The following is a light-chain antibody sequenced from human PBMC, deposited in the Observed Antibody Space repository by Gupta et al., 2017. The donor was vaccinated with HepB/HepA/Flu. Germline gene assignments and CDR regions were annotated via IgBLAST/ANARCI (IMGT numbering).Light chain of an antibody. Sequence: QTVVTQEPSFSVSPGGTVTLTCGLSSGSASFTHYPSWYQQTPGQAPRTLIYSTDIRSSGVPDRFSGSILGNKAALTITGAQADDESDYYCMLYMGSGSWVFGGGTKLTVL. CDR3: MLYMGSGSWV. V-gene: IGLV8-61*01. CDR1: SGSASFTHY. CDR2: STD. J-gene: IGLJ3*02.